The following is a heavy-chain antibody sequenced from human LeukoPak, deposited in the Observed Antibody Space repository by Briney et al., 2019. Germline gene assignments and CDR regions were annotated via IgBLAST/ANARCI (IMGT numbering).Heavy chain of an antibody. Sequence: ASVKVSCKASGYTFTSYYMHWVRQATGQGLEWMGWMNPNSGNTGYAQKFQGRVTMTRNTSISTAYMELSSLRSEDTAVYYCARGWWGLTFDPWGQGTLVTVSS. CDR3: ARGWWGLTFDP. V-gene: IGHV1-8*02. CDR1: GYTFTSYY. J-gene: IGHJ5*02. D-gene: IGHD2-21*02. CDR2: MNPNSGNT.